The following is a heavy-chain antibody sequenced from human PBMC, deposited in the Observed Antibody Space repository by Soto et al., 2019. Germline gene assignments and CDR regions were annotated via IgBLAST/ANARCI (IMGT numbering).Heavy chain of an antibody. D-gene: IGHD3-10*01. CDR1: GYTFRSYD. CDR2: VNPNTGNT. CDR3: ARAYGAGSFDF. V-gene: IGHV1-8*01. J-gene: IGHJ5*01. Sequence: QVQLVQSGAEVKKPGASVKVSCTGSGYTFRSYDIHWVRQATGQGLEWMGWVNPNTGNTGYAQKFQGRVTMTRDMSKSSAYMEVNSLTSADTAIYYGARAYGAGSFDFWGQGTLVSVSS.